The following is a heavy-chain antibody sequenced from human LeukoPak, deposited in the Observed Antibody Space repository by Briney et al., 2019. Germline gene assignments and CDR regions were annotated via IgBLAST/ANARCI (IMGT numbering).Heavy chain of an antibody. J-gene: IGHJ4*02. D-gene: IGHD3-16*01. Sequence: PSETLSLTCTVSGGSISSGSYYWRWLRQPAGTGLEWIGRIYTSGSTNYNPSLKSRVTISVDTSKNQFSLKLCSVTAADTAGYYCARDLGYGDYFDYWGQGTLVTVSS. CDR2: IYTSGST. CDR3: ARDLGYGDYFDY. CDR1: GGSISSGSYY. V-gene: IGHV4-61*02.